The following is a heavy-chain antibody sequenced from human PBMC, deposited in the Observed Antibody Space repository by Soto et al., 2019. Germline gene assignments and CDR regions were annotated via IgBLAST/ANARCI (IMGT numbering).Heavy chain of an antibody. Sequence: QVQLVQSGAEVKKPGASVKVSCKASGYTFTSYGISWVRQAPGQGLEWMGWIRDYNGNTNYAQKLQGRINMTTDTSTSTAYKELRSLRSDDTAVYYCARDLPTMDVWGQGTTVTVSS. J-gene: IGHJ6*02. CDR3: ARDLPTMDV. CDR1: GYTFTSYG. CDR2: IRDYNGNT. V-gene: IGHV1-18*01.